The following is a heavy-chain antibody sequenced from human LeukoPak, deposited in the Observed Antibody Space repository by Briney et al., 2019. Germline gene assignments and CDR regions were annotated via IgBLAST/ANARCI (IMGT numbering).Heavy chain of an antibody. V-gene: IGHV1-18*01. Sequence: GASVKVSCKASGYTFTSYCITWVRQAPGQGLGWMGWISAYNGNTNYAQNLQGRLTMTTDKSTRTAYMELRSLRSDHTAVYYCARDAYSNYAVYWGKGSLVSVSS. CDR3: ARDAYSNYAVY. D-gene: IGHD4-11*01. CDR1: GYTFTSYC. CDR2: ISAYNGNT. J-gene: IGHJ4*02.